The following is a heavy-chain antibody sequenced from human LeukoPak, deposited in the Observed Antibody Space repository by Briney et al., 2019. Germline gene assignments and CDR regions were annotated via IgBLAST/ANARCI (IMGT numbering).Heavy chain of an antibody. Sequence: GGSLRLSCAASGFTFSTYAMTWVRHAPGKGLEWVSDISGTGGRTYYADSVKGRFTISRDNSKNTVDLLMNSLRAEDTAIYYCARDVPYYYDSSGYYSPFDCWRQGTLVTVSS. CDR1: GFTFSTYA. CDR2: ISGTGGRT. CDR3: ARDVPYYYDSSGYYSPFDC. J-gene: IGHJ4*02. D-gene: IGHD3-22*01. V-gene: IGHV3-23*01.